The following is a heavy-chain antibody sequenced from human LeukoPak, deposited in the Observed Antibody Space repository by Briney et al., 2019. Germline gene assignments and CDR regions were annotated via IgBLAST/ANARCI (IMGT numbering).Heavy chain of an antibody. D-gene: IGHD3-3*01. CDR2: INWNGGST. Sequence: GGSLRLSCAASGFTFDDYAMTWVPEAPGKGPEWVSAINWNGGSTHYADSVKGRFTISRDNAKKSLYLQVNNLRAEDTAFYHCARVWKTVTIFGVVGGFDPWGQGTLVTVSS. V-gene: IGHV3-20*01. CDR3: ARVWKTVTIFGVVGGFDP. J-gene: IGHJ5*02. CDR1: GFTFDDYA.